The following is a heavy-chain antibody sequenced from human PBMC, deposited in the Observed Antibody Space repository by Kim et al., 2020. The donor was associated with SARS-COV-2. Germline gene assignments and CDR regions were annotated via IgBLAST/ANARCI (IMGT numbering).Heavy chain of an antibody. CDR2: INTNTGNP. V-gene: IGHV7-4-1*02. CDR1: GYAFSTYA. Sequence: ASVKVSCKASGYAFSTYAINWVRQAPGQGLEWMGWINTNTGNPTYAQYFTGRFVFSLDTSVSTTYLLISSLKAEDTAVYYCARINANWYFDLWGRGTLVTVSS. J-gene: IGHJ2*01. CDR3: ARINANWYFDL.